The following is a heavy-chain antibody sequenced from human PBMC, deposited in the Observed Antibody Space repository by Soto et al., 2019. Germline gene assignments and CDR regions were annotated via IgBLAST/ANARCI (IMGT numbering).Heavy chain of an antibody. CDR3: ARIREVSGYFHFDY. CDR1: GFSLSTSGMC. Sequence: SGPTLVNPTQTLTLTCTFSGFSLSTSGMCVSWIRQPPGKALEWLARIDWDDDKYYSTSLKTRLTISKDTSKNQVVLTMTNMDPVDTATYYCARIREVSGYFHFDYWGQGTLVTVSS. CDR2: IDWDDDK. D-gene: IGHD3-22*01. J-gene: IGHJ4*02. V-gene: IGHV2-70*11.